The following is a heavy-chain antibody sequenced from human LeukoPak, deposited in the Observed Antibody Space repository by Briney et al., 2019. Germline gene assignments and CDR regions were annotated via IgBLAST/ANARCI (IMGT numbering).Heavy chain of an antibody. V-gene: IGHV4-34*01. D-gene: IGHD1-7*01. CDR1: GGSFSGYY. J-gene: IGHJ4*02. CDR3: ASNYPQAPLDY. Sequence: SETLSLTCAVYGGSFSGYYWSWIRQPPGKGLEWIGEINHSGSTNYNPSLKSRVTISVDTSKNQFSLKLSSVTAADTAVYYCASNYPQAPLDYWGQGTLVTVSS. CDR2: INHSGST.